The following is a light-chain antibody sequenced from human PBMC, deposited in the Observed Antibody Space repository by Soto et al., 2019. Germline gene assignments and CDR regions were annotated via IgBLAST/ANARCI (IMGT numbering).Light chain of an antibody. V-gene: IGKV3-20*01. CDR2: GAS. CDR3: QQYSSAPIT. CDR1: QSVSSSY. Sequence: DIVLTQSPGTLSLSPLVIGRVCLMASQSVSSSYLAWYQQKPGQAPRLLIYGASSRATGIPDRFSGSGSGTDFTLTISRLEPEDSAVYYCQQYSSAPITCGQGTRLEIK. J-gene: IGKJ5*01.